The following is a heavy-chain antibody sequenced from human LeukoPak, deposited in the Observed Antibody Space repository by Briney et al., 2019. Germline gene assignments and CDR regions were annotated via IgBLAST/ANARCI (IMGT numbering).Heavy chain of an antibody. V-gene: IGHV3-30-3*01. Sequence: GGSLRLSCAASGFTFSSYAMSWVRQAPGKGLEWVAVISYDGSNKYYADSVKGRFTISRDNSKNTLYLQMNSLRAEDTAVYYCARERKGPFDYWGQGTLVTVSS. J-gene: IGHJ4*02. CDR2: ISYDGSNK. D-gene: IGHD1-14*01. CDR1: GFTFSSYA. CDR3: ARERKGPFDY.